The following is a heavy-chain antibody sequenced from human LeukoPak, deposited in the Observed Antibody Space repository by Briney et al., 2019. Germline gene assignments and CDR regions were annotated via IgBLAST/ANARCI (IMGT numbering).Heavy chain of an antibody. D-gene: IGHD3-22*01. V-gene: IGHV4-38-2*02. J-gene: IGHJ5*02. CDR2: IYHSGST. CDR1: GYSISSGYY. Sequence: PSETLSLTCTVSGYSISSGYYWGWIRQPPGKGLEWIGSIYHSGSTYYNPSLKSRVTISVDTSKNQFSLKLSSVTAADTAVYYCARGILKIGVVTEFDPWGQGTLVTVSS. CDR3: ARGILKIGVVTEFDP.